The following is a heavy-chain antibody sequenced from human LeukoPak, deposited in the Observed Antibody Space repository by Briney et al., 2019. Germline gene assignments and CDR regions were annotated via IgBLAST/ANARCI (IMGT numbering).Heavy chain of an antibody. CDR1: GGSFSGYY. D-gene: IGHD5-18*01. J-gene: IGHJ5*02. Sequence: PSETLSLTCAVYGGSFSGYYWSWIRQPPGKGLEWIGEINHSGSTNYNPSLKSRVTISVDTSKNQFSLKLSSVTAADTAVYYCARPNPGYSYGYNWFDPWGQGTLVTVSS. CDR2: INHSGST. V-gene: IGHV4-34*01. CDR3: ARPNPGYSYGYNWFDP.